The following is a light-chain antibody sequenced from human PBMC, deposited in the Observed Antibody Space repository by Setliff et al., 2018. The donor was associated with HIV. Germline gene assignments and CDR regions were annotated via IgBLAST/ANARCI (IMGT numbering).Light chain of an antibody. CDR2: GVN. V-gene: IGLV2-14*01. CDR1: SSDVGGYDY. CDR3: SSYSSISTQI. J-gene: IGLJ1*01. Sequence: QSALTQPASVSGSPGQSITISCTGTSSDVGGYDYVSWYQQHPGKAPKLMIYGVNNRPSGVSNRFSGSKSGNTASLTISGLQAEDEADYYCSSYSSISTQIFGTGTKVTVL.